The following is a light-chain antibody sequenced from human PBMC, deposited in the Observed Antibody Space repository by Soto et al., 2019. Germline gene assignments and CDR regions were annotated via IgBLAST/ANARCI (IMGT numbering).Light chain of an antibody. CDR3: QQSSAHPHF. CDR1: QDIAHN. J-gene: IGKJ4*01. CDR2: EKS. Sequence: IQLTQSPSVLSASIGDRVSISCRASQDIAHNLNWYQQKPGRAPQLLIFEKSTLLYGVPARFSGSGSGTEFTLTISSLQPEDFGSYYCQQSSAHPHFFGGGTRVQIK. V-gene: IGKV1-9*01.